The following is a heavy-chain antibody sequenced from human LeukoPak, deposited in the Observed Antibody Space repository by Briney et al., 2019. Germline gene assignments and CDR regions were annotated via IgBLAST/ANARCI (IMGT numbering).Heavy chain of an antibody. CDR3: ARDNNSATDY. V-gene: IGHV1-2*02. CDR2: INPQSGGT. D-gene: IGHD1/OR15-1a*01. Sequence: ASVKVSCKASGYTFTGYYMHWVRQAPGQGLEWMGWINPQSGGTSSAQKFQGRVTMARDTSITTGYMELNGLTPDDTAVYYCARDNNSATDYWGQGTLVTVSS. J-gene: IGHJ4*02. CDR1: GYTFTGYY.